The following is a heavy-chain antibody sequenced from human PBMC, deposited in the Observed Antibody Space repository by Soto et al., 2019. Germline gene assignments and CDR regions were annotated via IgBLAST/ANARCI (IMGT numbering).Heavy chain of an antibody. V-gene: IGHV4-59*08. CDR2: SYYSGST. J-gene: IGHJ4*02. Sequence: QVQLQESGPGLVKPSETLSLTCTVSGGSMSSFYWSWIRQPPGQGLEWIGYSYYSGSTNYNPSLMGRIIISVDTSKNQFSLRLSSVTAADTAVYYCARHGPNAHFDYWGQGILVTVSS. CDR3: ARHGPNAHFDY. CDR1: GGSMSSFY.